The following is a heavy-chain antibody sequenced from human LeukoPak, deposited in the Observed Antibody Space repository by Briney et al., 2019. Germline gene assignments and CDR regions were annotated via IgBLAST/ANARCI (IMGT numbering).Heavy chain of an antibody. Sequence: GGSLRLSCAASGFTFSSYDMRWVRHATGKGLEWVSAIGTAGDTYYPGSVKGRFTISRENAKNSLYLQMNSLRAGDTAVYYCARGGADYDNWFDPWGQGTLVTVSS. D-gene: IGHD4-17*01. J-gene: IGHJ5*02. CDR1: GFTFSSYD. CDR3: ARGGADYDNWFDP. V-gene: IGHV3-13*01. CDR2: IGTAGDT.